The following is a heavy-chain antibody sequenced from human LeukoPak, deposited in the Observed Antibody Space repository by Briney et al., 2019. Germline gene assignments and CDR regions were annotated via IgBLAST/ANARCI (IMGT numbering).Heavy chain of an antibody. Sequence: GGSLRLSCAASGFTFSSYSMNWVRQAPGKGLEWVSSISSSSSYIYYADSVKGRFTISRDNAKNSLYLQMNSLRAEDTAVYYCARAVATTYYFDYWGQGTLVTVCS. CDR1: GFTFSSYS. CDR2: ISSSSSYI. CDR3: ARAVATTYYFDY. V-gene: IGHV3-21*01. D-gene: IGHD2-15*01. J-gene: IGHJ4*02.